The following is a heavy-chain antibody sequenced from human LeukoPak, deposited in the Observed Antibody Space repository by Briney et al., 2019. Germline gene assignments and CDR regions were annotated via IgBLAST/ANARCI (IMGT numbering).Heavy chain of an antibody. V-gene: IGHV3-23*01. CDR3: AKSYASGSFYDY. Sequence: GGTLRLSCAAAGFTFTNYGMGWVRQTPGKGLEWVSRVSASGGRTYYADSVKGRFTISRDNSKNTVSLQMNNLRADDTAVYYCAKSYASGSFYDYWGQGTLVTVSS. CDR2: VSASGGRT. D-gene: IGHD3-10*01. CDR1: GFTFTNYG. J-gene: IGHJ4*02.